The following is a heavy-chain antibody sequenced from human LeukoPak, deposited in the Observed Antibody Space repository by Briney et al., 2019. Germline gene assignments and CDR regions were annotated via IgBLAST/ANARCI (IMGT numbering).Heavy chain of an antibody. D-gene: IGHD3-3*01. V-gene: IGHV1-18*01. Sequence: ASVKVSCKASGYTFTSYGISWVRQAPGQGLEWMGWISAYNGNTNYAQKLQGRVTMTTDTSTSTAYMELRSLRSDDTAVYYCARGGYDFWSGNYAFDYWGQGTLATVSS. CDR1: GYTFTSYG. CDR2: ISAYNGNT. CDR3: ARGGYDFWSGNYAFDY. J-gene: IGHJ4*02.